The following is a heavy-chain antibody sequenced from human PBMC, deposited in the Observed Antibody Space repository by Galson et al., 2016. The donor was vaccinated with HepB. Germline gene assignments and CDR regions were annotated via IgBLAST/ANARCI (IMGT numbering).Heavy chain of an antibody. V-gene: IGHV1-69*06. D-gene: IGHD2-2*01. CDR3: AGKRKIVIVPVALPEYYHHMDV. Sequence: SVKVSCKASGGSFSSYAINWLRQAPGQGPEWMGGVIPIFGTANYARNFQGRATLTADKFTSTAYMELTNLRSDDTAVYYCAGKRKIVIVPVALPEYYHHMDVWGTGTTVTVSS. CDR2: VIPIFGTA. CDR1: GGSFSSYA. J-gene: IGHJ6*03.